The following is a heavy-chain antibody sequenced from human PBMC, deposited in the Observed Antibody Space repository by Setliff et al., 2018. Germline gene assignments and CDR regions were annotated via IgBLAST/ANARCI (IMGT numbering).Heavy chain of an antibody. CDR1: AYTFSGYY. Sequence: WASVKVSCKTSAYTFSGYYIHWVRQAPGQGLQWMGWINPNIGDTNYAPKFQGRVTMTRDTSIKTAYLEVNGLTSDDTAVHYCVIPFCAGATCPPSWGQGTQVTVSS. D-gene: IGHD2-21*01. V-gene: IGHV1-2*02. CDR2: INPNIGDT. CDR3: VIPFCAGATCPPS. J-gene: IGHJ4*02.